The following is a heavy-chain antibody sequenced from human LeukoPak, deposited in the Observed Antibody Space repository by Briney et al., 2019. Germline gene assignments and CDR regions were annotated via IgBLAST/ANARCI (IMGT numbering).Heavy chain of an antibody. D-gene: IGHD1-26*01. V-gene: IGHV4-61*02. Sequence: SETLSLTRTVSGGSISSGSYYWSWIRQPAGKGLEWIGRIYTSGSTNYNPSLKSRVTISVDTSKNQFSLRLSSVTAADTAVYYCARDAYSGSYYGWFDPWGQGTLVTVSS. CDR3: ARDAYSGSYYGWFDP. J-gene: IGHJ5*02. CDR1: GGSISSGSYY. CDR2: IYTSGST.